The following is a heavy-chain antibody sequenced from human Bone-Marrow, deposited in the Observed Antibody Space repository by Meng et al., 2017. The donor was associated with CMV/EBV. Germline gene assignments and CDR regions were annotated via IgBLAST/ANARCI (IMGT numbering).Heavy chain of an antibody. CDR1: GFTFSSYS. V-gene: IGHV3-21*01. D-gene: IGHD6-6*01. CDR3: ARENSFSSSSDLDY. Sequence: GGSLRLSCAASGFTFSSYSMNWVRQAPGKGLEWVSSISSSSSYIYYADSVKGRFTISRDNAKNSLYLQMNSLRAEDTAVYYCARENSFSSSSDLDYWGQGTLVTVSS. J-gene: IGHJ4*02. CDR2: ISSSSSYI.